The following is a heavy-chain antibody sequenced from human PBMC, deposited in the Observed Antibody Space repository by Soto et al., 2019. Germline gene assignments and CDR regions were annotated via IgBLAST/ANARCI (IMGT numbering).Heavy chain of an antibody. Sequence: SVKVSCKASGGTFSSYAISWVRQAPGQGLEWMGGIIPIFGTANYAQKFQGRVTITADESTSTAYMELSSLRSEDTAVYYCASGGYSSSSSGRWNYYYYGMDVWGQGTTVTVSS. D-gene: IGHD6-6*01. CDR1: GGTFSSYA. CDR2: IIPIFGTA. CDR3: ASGGYSSSSSGRWNYYYYGMDV. J-gene: IGHJ6*02. V-gene: IGHV1-69*13.